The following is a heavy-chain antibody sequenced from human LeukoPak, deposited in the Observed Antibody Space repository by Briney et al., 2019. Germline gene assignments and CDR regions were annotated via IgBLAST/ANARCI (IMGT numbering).Heavy chain of an antibody. V-gene: IGHV4-39*01. Sequence: SETLSLTCTVSGGSISSSSNYWGWFRQPPGKGLEWIGGIYYSGSTYYNPSLKSRVTISVDTSKNQFSLKLSSVTAADTAVYYCARPGLWYRGGLGAFDIWGQGTMVTVSS. D-gene: IGHD5-18*01. J-gene: IGHJ3*02. CDR2: IYYSGST. CDR1: GGSISSSSNY. CDR3: ARPGLWYRGGLGAFDI.